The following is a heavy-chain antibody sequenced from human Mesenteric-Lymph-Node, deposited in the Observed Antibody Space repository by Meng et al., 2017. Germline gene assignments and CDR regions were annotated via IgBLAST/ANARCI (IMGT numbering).Heavy chain of an antibody. Sequence: GGSLRLSCTGSGFMFSGYAMTWVRQAPGKGLEWVSVISGSGGSTSYLDSVKGRFTISRDNSKNTLYLQINSLRAEDTAVYYCAKDRYNSGWYLDYWGQGTLVTVSS. V-gene: IGHV3-23*01. J-gene: IGHJ4*02. D-gene: IGHD6-25*01. CDR2: ISGSGGST. CDR1: GFMFSGYA. CDR3: AKDRYNSGWYLDY.